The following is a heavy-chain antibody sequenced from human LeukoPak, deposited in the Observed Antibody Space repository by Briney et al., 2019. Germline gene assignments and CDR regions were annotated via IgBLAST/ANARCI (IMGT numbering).Heavy chain of an antibody. CDR2: IIPILGIA. J-gene: IGHJ5*02. Sequence: ASVKVSCKSSGGTFSSYAIRWVRQAPGQGLAWMGRIIPILGIANYAQKFQGRVTITADKSTSTAYMELSSLRSEDTAVYYCARAILPSSPPRWFDPWGQGTLVTVS. CDR1: GGTFSSYA. CDR3: ARAILPSSPPRWFDP. V-gene: IGHV1-69*04. D-gene: IGHD6-13*01.